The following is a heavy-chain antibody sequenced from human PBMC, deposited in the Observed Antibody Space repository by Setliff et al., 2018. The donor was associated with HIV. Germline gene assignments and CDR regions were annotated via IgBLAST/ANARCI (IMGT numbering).Heavy chain of an antibody. Sequence: ASVKVSCKASGYTFTGYYMHWVRQAPGQGLEWMGRINPNSGGTNYAQKFQGRVTMTRDTSISAAYMELSRLSSDDTAVYYCARGTSTVFQGDAFDIWGQGTMVTVSS. D-gene: IGHD4-4*01. CDR1: GYTFTGYY. CDR2: INPNSGGT. J-gene: IGHJ3*02. V-gene: IGHV1-2*06. CDR3: ARGTSTVFQGDAFDI.